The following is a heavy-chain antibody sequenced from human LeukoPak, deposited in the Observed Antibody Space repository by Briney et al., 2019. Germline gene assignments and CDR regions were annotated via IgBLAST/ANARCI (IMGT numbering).Heavy chain of an antibody. CDR1: GFTFSSYE. V-gene: IGHV3-48*03. J-gene: IGHJ4*02. Sequence: GGSLRLSCAASGFTFSSYEMNWVRQAPGKGLEWVSYISSSGSTIYCADSVKGRFTISRDNAKNSLFLQMNGLRDEDTALYYCARERVIAAAGDGFDSWGQGTLVTVSS. CDR2: ISSSGSTI. D-gene: IGHD2-21*01. CDR3: ARERVIAAAGDGFDS.